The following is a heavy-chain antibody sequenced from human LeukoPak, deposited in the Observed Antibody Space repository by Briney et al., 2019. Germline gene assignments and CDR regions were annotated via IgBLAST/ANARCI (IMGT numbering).Heavy chain of an antibody. CDR2: IYTSGST. J-gene: IGHJ4*02. D-gene: IGHD6-6*01. CDR1: GGSISSYY. Sequence: SETLSLTCTVSGGSISSYYWSWIRQPAGKGLEWIGRIYTSGSTNYNPSLKSRVTMSVDTSKNQFSLKLSSVTAADTAMYYCARGVYSSSQYYFDYWGQGTLVTVSS. V-gene: IGHV4-4*07. CDR3: ARGVYSSSQYYFDY.